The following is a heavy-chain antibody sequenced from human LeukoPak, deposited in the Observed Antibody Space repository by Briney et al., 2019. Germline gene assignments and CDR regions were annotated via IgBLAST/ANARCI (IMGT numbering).Heavy chain of an antibody. CDR2: IKEDGSEK. D-gene: IGHD3-10*01. CDR1: GFTFSSYW. J-gene: IGHJ4*02. Sequence: PGGSLRLSCAASGFTFSSYWMSWVRQAPGKGLEWVANIKEDGSEKNYVDSVKGRFTISRDNAKNSLYLQLNSLRAEDTAVYYCARGGSENDYWGQGTLVTVSS. CDR3: ARGGSENDY. V-gene: IGHV3-7*01.